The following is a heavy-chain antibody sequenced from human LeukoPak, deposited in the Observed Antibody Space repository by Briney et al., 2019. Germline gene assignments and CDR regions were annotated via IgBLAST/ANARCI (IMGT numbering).Heavy chain of an antibody. J-gene: IGHJ4*02. CDR3: AIQVDTDFDY. D-gene: IGHD1-1*01. CDR2: IRFDGSNR. CDR1: RFTFSNYG. V-gene: IGHV3-30*02. Sequence: GGSLRLSCAASRFTFSNYGMQWVRQAPGKGLEWVAFIRFDGSNRYYADSVKGRFTISRDNSKNTLYLQMNSLRAEDTAVYYCAIQVDTDFDYWGQGTLVTVSS.